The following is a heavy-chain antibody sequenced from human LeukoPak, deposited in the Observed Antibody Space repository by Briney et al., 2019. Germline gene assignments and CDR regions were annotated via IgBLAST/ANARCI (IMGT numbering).Heavy chain of an antibody. CDR1: GGSMNSYY. J-gene: IGHJ4*02. CDR3: ARAGTIRSSGMVDY. CDR2: IYPTGNT. Sequence: PSETLSLTCAVSGGSMNSYYWSWIRQAPGKGLQWIGFIYPTGNTHYNPTLQSRVTISIDTSKNHFSLRLTSVSAADTAVYFCARAGTIRSSGMVDYWGQGTLVTVSS. D-gene: IGHD6-19*01. V-gene: IGHV4-59*01.